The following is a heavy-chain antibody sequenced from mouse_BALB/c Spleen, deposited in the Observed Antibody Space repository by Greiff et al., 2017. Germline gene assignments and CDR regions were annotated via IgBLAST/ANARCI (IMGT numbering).Heavy chain of an antibody. J-gene: IGHJ4*01. CDR3: ARGDSSGYVGYYAMDY. Sequence: EVQLVESGGGLVKPGGSLKLSCAASGFTFSSYAMSWVRQSPEKRLEWVAEISSGGSYTYYPDTVTGRFTISRDNAKNTLYLEMSSLRSEDTAMYYCARGDSSGYVGYYAMDYWGQGTSVTVSS. CDR2: ISSGGSYT. CDR1: GFTFSSYA. V-gene: IGHV5-9-4*01. D-gene: IGHD3-2*01.